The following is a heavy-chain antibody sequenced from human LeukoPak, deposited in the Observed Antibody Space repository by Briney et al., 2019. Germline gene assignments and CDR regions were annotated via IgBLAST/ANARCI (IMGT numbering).Heavy chain of an antibody. CDR1: GGSISSSSYY. CDR3: ARRHCSGGSRYSGYFDY. V-gene: IGHV4-39*01. CDR2: IYYSGST. Sequence: SETLSLTCTVSGGSISSSSYYWGWIRQPPGKGLEWIGSIYYSGSTYYNPSLKSRVTISVDTSKNQFSLKLSSVTAADTAVYYCARRHCSGGSRYSGYFDYWGQGTLVTVSS. D-gene: IGHD2-15*01. J-gene: IGHJ4*02.